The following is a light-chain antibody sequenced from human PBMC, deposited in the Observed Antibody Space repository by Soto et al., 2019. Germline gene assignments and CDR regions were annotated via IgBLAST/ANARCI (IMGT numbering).Light chain of an antibody. V-gene: IGLV2-14*01. Sequence: QSVLTQPASVSGSPGQSITIPCSGRSSDLGGLNYVSWYQQHPGKVPKLIIYKVDNRPSGISDRFSASKSGNTASLTISGLQAEDEAHYYCSSYTTVPSPQRVFAGGTKLTVL. CDR3: SSYTTVPSPQRV. J-gene: IGLJ3*02. CDR1: SSDLGGLNY. CDR2: KVD.